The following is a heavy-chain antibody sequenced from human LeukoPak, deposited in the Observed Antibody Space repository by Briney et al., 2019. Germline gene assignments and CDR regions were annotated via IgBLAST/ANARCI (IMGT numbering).Heavy chain of an antibody. J-gene: IGHJ4*02. CDR1: GFTFSDYG. CDR3: AKELTVGTTSKNLDY. CDR2: IRYDGSNE. V-gene: IGHV3-30*02. Sequence: GGSLRLSCAASGFTFSDYGMHWVRQAPGKGLEWVALIRYDGSNEYYADSVKGRFTISRDSSKSTLYLQMNSLRAEDTAVYNCAKELTVGTTSKNLDYWGQGTLVTVSS. D-gene: IGHD1-26*01.